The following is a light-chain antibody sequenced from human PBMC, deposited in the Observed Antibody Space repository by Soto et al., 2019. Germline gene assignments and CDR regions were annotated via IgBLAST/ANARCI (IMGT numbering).Light chain of an antibody. CDR3: SSYTSSSNYV. V-gene: IGLV2-14*01. J-gene: IGLJ1*01. Sequence: QSALTQPASVSGSPGQSITISCTGTSSDVGGYNYVSWYQQHPGKAPKLMIYEVSNRPSGVSNRFSGSKSGNTASLTISGLQAEGEADYYCSSYTSSSNYVFGTGTQLTVL. CDR2: EVS. CDR1: SSDVGGYNY.